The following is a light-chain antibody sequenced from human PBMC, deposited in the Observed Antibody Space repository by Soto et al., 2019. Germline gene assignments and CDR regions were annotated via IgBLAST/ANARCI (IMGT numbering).Light chain of an antibody. CDR3: QQYNNWPAIT. V-gene: IGKV3D-15*01. CDR2: DAS. J-gene: IGKJ5*01. Sequence: EIVMTQSPATLSVSPGERATLSCRASQSIGINLAWFHQKPGQAPRLLIYDASNRATGIPARFSGFGSGTDFTLTISSLQSEDFAIYYCQQYNNWPAITFGQGTRLEIK. CDR1: QSIGIN.